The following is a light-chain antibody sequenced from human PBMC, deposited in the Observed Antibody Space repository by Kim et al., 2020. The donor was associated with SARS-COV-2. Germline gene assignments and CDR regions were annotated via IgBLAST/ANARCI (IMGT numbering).Light chain of an antibody. CDR1: SSNIEKNY. CDR2: RNN. V-gene: IGLV1-47*01. Sequence: ELTQPPSASGTPGQRVTISCSGSSSNIEKNYVYWYQQLSGTAPKLLIYRNNQRPSGVPDRFSGSKSGTSASLAIIGLRSEDEADYYCAAWDDSLSAWVFGGGTQLTVL. J-gene: IGLJ3*02. CDR3: AAWDDSLSAWV.